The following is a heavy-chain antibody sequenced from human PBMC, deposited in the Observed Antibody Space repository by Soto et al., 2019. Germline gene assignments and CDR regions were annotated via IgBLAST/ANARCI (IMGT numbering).Heavy chain of an antibody. V-gene: IGHV3-73*01. CDR3: ARPARSSSRGTKNYYYGLEV. J-gene: IGHJ6*02. Sequence: VQLEESGGGLVQPGGFLKLSCVASGFTFSGSGIHWVRQASGKGLEWVGRIRSKANNYATAYAASVTGRFTISRDDSKNTAFLQMNSLKTEDTAVYYCARPARSSSRGTKNYYYGLEVWGQGTTVIVSS. D-gene: IGHD6-6*01. CDR1: GFTFSGSG. CDR2: IRSKANNYAT.